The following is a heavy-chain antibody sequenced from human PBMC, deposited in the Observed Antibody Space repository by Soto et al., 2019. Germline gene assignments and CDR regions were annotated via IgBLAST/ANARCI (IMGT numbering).Heavy chain of an antibody. CDR3: ARDGRSNDKGGMDV. CDR2: IWYDGSNK. Sequence: GGSLRLSCAASGFTFSSYGMHWVRQAPGKGLEWVAVIWYDGSNKYYADSVKGRFTISRDNSKNTLYLQMNSLRAEDTAVYYCARDGRSNDKGGMDVWGQGTTVTVSS. CDR1: GFTFSSYG. J-gene: IGHJ6*02. D-gene: IGHD3-9*01. V-gene: IGHV3-33*01.